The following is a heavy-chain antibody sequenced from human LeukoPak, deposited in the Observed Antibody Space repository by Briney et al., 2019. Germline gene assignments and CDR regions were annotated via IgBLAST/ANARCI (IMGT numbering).Heavy chain of an antibody. D-gene: IGHD2-15*01. CDR2: INHSGST. CDR1: GGSFSGYY. CDR3: AREPDIVVVVAATRFAFDI. V-gene: IGHV4-34*01. Sequence: SETLSLTCAVYGGSFSGYYWSWIRQPPGKGLEWIGEINHSGSTNYNPSLKSRVTISVDTSKNQFSLKLSSVTAADTTVYYCAREPDIVVVVAATRFAFDIWGQGTMVTVSS. J-gene: IGHJ3*02.